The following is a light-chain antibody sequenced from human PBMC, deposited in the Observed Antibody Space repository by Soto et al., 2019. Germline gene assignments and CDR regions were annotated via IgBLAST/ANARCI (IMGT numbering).Light chain of an antibody. CDR3: QNLDSAAFT. V-gene: IGKV1-27*01. J-gene: IGKJ3*01. Sequence: DIQMTQSPPSLSASVGDRVTITCRASQDISNYLAWYQQRPGKVPRLLIYAASTLQSGVPSRFSGSGSETDFTLTISSLLPEDAATYYCQNLDSAAFTFGPGTKVDIK. CDR2: AAS. CDR1: QDISNY.